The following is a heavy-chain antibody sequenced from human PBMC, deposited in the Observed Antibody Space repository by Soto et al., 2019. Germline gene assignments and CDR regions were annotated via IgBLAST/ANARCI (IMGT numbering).Heavy chain of an antibody. J-gene: IGHJ4*02. CDR2: ISGSDGRT. Sequence: EVQLLESGGGLVQPGGSLRLYCAASGFTFSNYAMSWVRQAAGKGLEWVAAISGSDGRTYYADSVKGRVSISRDHSKNTLYLQMNSLRAEDPAVFYCAKDEIFGVVIDYFHYWCRGSLVSFSS. D-gene: IGHD3-3*01. CDR1: GFTFSNYA. V-gene: IGHV3-23*01. CDR3: AKDEIFGVVIDYFHY.